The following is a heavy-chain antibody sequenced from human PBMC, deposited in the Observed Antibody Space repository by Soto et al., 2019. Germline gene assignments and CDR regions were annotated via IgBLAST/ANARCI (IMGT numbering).Heavy chain of an antibody. CDR1: GGSISSGSYY. CDR3: ARLRVPGLTGFYYYGMDG. Sequence: PSETLSHTCTVSGGSISSGSYYWGWIRQPPGKGLEWIGSIYYSGSTYYNPSLKSRVTISVDTSKNQFSLKLSSVTAADTAVYYCARLRVPGLTGFYYYGMDGWGQGTTVT. D-gene: IGHD3-9*01. CDR2: IYYSGST. V-gene: IGHV4-39*01. J-gene: IGHJ6*02.